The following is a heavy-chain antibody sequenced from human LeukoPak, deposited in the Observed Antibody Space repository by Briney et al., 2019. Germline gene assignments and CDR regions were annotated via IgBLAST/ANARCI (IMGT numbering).Heavy chain of an antibody. Sequence: GWINPNSGGTNYAQKFQGRVTMTRDTSNSTAYMELSRLRSDDTAVYYCARVQAGTTADYWGQGTLVTVSS. D-gene: IGHD1-1*01. V-gene: IGHV1-2*02. CDR2: INPNSGGT. J-gene: IGHJ4*02. CDR3: ARVQAGTTADY.